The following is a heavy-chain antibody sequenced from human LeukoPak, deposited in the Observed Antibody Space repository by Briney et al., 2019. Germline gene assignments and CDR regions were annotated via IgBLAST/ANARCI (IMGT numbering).Heavy chain of an antibody. Sequence: PSETLSLTCTVSGGAMNNYYWSWIRQPAGKGLEWIGRIYTSANTNYHPSLESRVTMSVDTSKSQFSLKMKSVTAADTAVYCCARDVRDWNGKNNWFDPWGQGTLVTVSS. CDR1: GGAMNNYY. D-gene: IGHD3-3*01. J-gene: IGHJ5*02. CDR2: IYTSANT. CDR3: ARDVRDWNGKNNWFDP. V-gene: IGHV4-4*07.